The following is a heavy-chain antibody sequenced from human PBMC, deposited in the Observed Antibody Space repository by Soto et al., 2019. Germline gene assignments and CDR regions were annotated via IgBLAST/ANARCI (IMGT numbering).Heavy chain of an antibody. Sequence: GGSLRLSCAGSGFTFSDYFITWIRQAPGKGLEWISYINNDATYRKYADSVKGRFPVSRDNAKNSVFLQMNSLRPEDTDLYFCGKGDTIFGVVDDWGPGTLVTVS. CDR1: GFTFSDYF. J-gene: IGHJ4*02. CDR3: GKGDTIFGVVDD. CDR2: INNDATYR. V-gene: IGHV3-11*06. D-gene: IGHD3-3*01.